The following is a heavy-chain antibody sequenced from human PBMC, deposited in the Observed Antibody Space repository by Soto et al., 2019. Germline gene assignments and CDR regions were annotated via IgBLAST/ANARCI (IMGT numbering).Heavy chain of an antibody. D-gene: IGHD2-15*01. V-gene: IGHV1-3*01. Sequence: ASVKVSCKASGYTFTSYAMHWVRQAPGQRLEWMGWINAGNGNTKYSQKFQGRVTITRDTSASTAYMELSSLRSEDTAVYYCAREYCSGGSCYSYFDYWGQGTLVTVSS. J-gene: IGHJ4*02. CDR1: GYTFTSYA. CDR2: INAGNGNT. CDR3: AREYCSGGSCYSYFDY.